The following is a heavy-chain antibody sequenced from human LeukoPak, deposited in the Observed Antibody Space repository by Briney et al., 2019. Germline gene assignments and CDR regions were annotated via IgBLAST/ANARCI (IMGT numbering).Heavy chain of an antibody. D-gene: IGHD3-9*01. Sequence: PGRSLRLSCAASEFTFRTYGIHWVRQAPGKGLEWVAVIWSDENNKQYADSVKGRFTIARDNSKNTVFLQMNSLRDEDTAVYYCAKDGHTSGYYYFDYWGQGTLVTVSS. CDR1: EFTFRTYG. J-gene: IGHJ4*02. CDR2: IWSDENNK. CDR3: AKDGHTSGYYYFDY. V-gene: IGHV3-33*06.